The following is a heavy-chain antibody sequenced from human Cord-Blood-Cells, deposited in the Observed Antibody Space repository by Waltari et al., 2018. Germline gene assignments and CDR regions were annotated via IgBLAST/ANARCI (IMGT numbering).Heavy chain of an antibody. D-gene: IGHD3-9*01. CDR3: ARGGTIRRYFDWLYYFDY. J-gene: IGHJ4*02. Sequence: QVQLQQWGAGLLKPSETLSLTCAVYGGSFSGYYWSWIRQPPGKGLEWTGEINHSGSTNDNPSLKRRVTISVDTSTNQFSLKLSPVTAADSAVYYCARGGTIRRYFDWLYYFDYWGQGTLVTVSS. V-gene: IGHV4-34*01. CDR2: INHSGST. CDR1: GGSFSGYY.